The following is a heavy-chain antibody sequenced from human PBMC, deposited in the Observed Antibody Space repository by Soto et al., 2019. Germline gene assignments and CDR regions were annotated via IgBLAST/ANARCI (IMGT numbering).Heavy chain of an antibody. CDR1: GGTFSSYS. V-gene: IGHV1-69*01. CDR2: IIPIFGTA. Sequence: QVQLVQSGAEVKKPGSSVTVSCRASGGTFSSYSINWVRQAPGQGLEWMGEIIPIFGTAHYAQKFQGRVTITADESTSTAYMELSSLRSEDTAVYYCARDGGRHSGGIEYWGQGTLVTVSS. CDR3: ARDGGRHSGGIEY. J-gene: IGHJ4*02. D-gene: IGHD1-26*01.